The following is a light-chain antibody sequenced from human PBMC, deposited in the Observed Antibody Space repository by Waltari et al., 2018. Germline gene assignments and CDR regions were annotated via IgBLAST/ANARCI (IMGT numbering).Light chain of an antibody. Sequence: AIRITQSPSSLSASTGDRVTITCRASQGISSYLAWYQQKPGKAPKLLIYAASTLQSGVPSRFSGSGSGTDFTLTISCLQSEDFATHYCQQYYSYPLTFGGGTKVEIK. V-gene: IGKV1-8*01. J-gene: IGKJ4*01. CDR2: AAS. CDR3: QQYYSYPLT. CDR1: QGISSY.